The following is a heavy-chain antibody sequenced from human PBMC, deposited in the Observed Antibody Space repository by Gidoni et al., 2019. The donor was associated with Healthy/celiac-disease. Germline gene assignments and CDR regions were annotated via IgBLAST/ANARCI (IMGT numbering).Heavy chain of an antibody. D-gene: IGHD6-13*01. Sequence: EVQLVESGGGVVQPGGSLGLSCAASGLTFDDSAMHWVRQAPGKGLGWVSLISGDGGSTYYADSVKGRFTISRDNSKNSLYLQMNSLRTEDTALYYCAKDWQAAYYYWGQGTLVTVSS. V-gene: IGHV3-43*02. CDR2: ISGDGGST. CDR3: AKDWQAAYYY. J-gene: IGHJ4*02. CDR1: GLTFDDSA.